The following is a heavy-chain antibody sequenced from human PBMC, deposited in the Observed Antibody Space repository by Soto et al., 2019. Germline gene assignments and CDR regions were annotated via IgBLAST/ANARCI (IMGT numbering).Heavy chain of an antibody. CDR2: IYHSGST. D-gene: IGHD6-19*01. CDR1: GGSISSSNW. V-gene: IGHV4-4*02. Sequence: QVQLQESGPGLVKPSGTLSLTYAVSGGSISSSNWWSWVRQPPGKGLEWIGEIYHSGSTNYNPSLKSRVTISVDKSKNQFSLKLSSVTAADTAVYYCATIEVAGTLNYYYYGMDVWGQGTTVTVSS. CDR3: ATIEVAGTLNYYYYGMDV. J-gene: IGHJ6*02.